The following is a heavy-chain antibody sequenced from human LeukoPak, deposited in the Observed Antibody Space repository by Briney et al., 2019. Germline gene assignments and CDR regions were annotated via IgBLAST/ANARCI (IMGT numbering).Heavy chain of an antibody. CDR1: GGSISSSSYY. Sequence: SETLSLTCTVSGGSISSSSYYWGWIRQPPGKGLEWVGRIYTSGSTNYNPSLKSRVTMSVDTSKNQFSLKLSSVTAADTAVYYCARETKGSGSYFMDVWGKGTTVTISS. D-gene: IGHD3-10*01. CDR3: ARETKGSGSYFMDV. CDR2: IYTSGST. V-gene: IGHV4-39*07. J-gene: IGHJ6*04.